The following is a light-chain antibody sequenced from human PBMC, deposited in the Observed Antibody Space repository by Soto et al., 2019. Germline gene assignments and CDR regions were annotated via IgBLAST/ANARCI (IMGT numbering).Light chain of an antibody. J-gene: IGKJ2*01. CDR2: GAS. CDR3: QQYGPSPMYT. Sequence: EIVLTQSPGTLSLSPGERATLSCRASQNVSSSYLAWYQQKPGQAPRLLIYGASTRTTGIPGRFSGSASGTDFTLTISRLEPEDFAVYYCQQYGPSPMYTFGQGTNLEIK. V-gene: IGKV3-20*01. CDR1: QNVSSSY.